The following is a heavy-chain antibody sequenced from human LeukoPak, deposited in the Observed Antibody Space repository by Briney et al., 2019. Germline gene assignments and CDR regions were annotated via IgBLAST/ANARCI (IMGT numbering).Heavy chain of an antibody. V-gene: IGHV3-21*01. CDR1: GFTFSSYI. CDR3: ARDLEDYNNYGEMAI. Sequence: GGSLRLSCAVSGFTFSSYIMNWVRQAPGKGLEWVSTISTSSSYKYYADSVKGRFTISRDNAKNSLYLQMNSLRAEDTAVYYCARDLEDYNNYGEMAIWGQGTLVTVSS. J-gene: IGHJ4*02. D-gene: IGHD4-11*01. CDR2: ISTSSSYK.